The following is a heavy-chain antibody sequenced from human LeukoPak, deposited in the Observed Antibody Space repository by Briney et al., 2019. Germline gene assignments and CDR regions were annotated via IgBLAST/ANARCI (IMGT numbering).Heavy chain of an antibody. CDR1: GFTFSSYA. Sequence: EGSLRLSCAASGFTFSSYAMHWVRQAPGKGLEWVAVISYDGSNKYYADSVKGRFTISRDNSKNTLYLQMNSLRAEDTAVYYCARGLYQFDYWGQGTLVTVSS. J-gene: IGHJ4*02. D-gene: IGHD2-2*01. CDR2: ISYDGSNK. CDR3: ARGLYQFDY. V-gene: IGHV3-30*04.